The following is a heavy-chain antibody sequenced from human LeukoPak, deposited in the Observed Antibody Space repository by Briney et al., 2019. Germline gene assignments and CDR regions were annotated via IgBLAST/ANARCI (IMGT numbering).Heavy chain of an antibody. CDR3: TRVQAGRAGLMDV. V-gene: IGHV3-74*01. J-gene: IGHJ6*02. D-gene: IGHD6-13*01. CDR2: IDPDGRTT. CDR1: GFTLSGYW. Sequence: GGSLRLSCAASGFTLSGYWMHWVRQAPGEGLVWVSRIDPDGRTTNYAESVKGRFFISRDNAKNILYLQMNSLRAEDTALYYCTRVQAGRAGLMDVWGRGTTVTVSS.